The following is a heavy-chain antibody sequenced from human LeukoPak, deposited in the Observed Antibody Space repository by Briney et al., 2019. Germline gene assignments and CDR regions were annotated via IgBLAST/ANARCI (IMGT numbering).Heavy chain of an antibody. D-gene: IGHD3-22*01. CDR2: IIPILGIA. CDR3: ARVEGSSGYYPDY. J-gene: IGHJ4*02. CDR1: GGTFSSYA. Sequence: SVKVSCKASGGTFSSYAISWVRQAPGQGLEWMGRIIPILGIANYAQKLQGRVTITADKSTSTAYMELSSLRSEDTAVYYCARVEGSSGYYPDYWGQGTLVTVSS. V-gene: IGHV1-69*04.